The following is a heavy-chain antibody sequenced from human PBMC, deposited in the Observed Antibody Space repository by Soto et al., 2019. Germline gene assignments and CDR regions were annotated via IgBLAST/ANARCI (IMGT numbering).Heavy chain of an antibody. CDR2: IIPIFGPA. J-gene: IGHJ4*02. V-gene: IGHV1-69*01. D-gene: IGHD6-19*01. CDR3: AVGQWLVRF. Sequence: QVQLVQSGAEVKKPGSSVKVSCKASGGTFSSYAIIWVRQDPGQGLEWMGGIIPIFGPANYAQKFQGRVTITADESTTTAYMELTSLRSEDTAIYYCAVGQWLVRFWGQGTLVTVSS. CDR1: GGTFSSYA.